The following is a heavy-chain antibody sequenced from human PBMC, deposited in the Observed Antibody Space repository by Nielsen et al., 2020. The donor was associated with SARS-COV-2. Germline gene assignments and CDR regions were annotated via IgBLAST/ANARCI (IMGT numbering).Heavy chain of an antibody. Sequence: ASVKVSCKASGYTFTDYYIHWVRQAPGQGLEWMGRINPYSGGTNYAQKVQGTVTMTRDASISTLYMELTVDDTAVYYCAKARATIFGLVMSYGMDVWGQVTTIAVSS. J-gene: IGHJ6*02. D-gene: IGHD3/OR15-3a*01. CDR1: GYTFTDYY. CDR2: INPYSGGT. CDR3: AKARATIFGLVMSYGMDV. V-gene: IGHV1-2*06.